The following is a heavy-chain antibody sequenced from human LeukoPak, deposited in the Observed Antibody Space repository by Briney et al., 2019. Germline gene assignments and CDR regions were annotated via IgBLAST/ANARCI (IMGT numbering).Heavy chain of an antibody. D-gene: IGHD6-19*01. Sequence: SETLSLTCAVSGGSISSYCWSWIRQPAGKGLEWIGRIYTSGSTNYNPSLKSRVTMSVDTSKNQFSLKLSSVTAADTAVYYCARCSAVAPGYMDVWGKGTTVTVSS. V-gene: IGHV4-4*07. J-gene: IGHJ6*03. CDR3: ARCSAVAPGYMDV. CDR2: IYTSGST. CDR1: GGSISSYC.